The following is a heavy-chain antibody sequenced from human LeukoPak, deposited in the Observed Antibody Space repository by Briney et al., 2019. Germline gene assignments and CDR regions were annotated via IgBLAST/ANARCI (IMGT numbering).Heavy chain of an antibody. CDR3: AKVGDGYNYFDY. CDR2: IWYDGSNK. J-gene: IGHJ4*02. V-gene: IGHV3-33*06. CDR1: GFTFSSYG. Sequence: PGRSLRLSCAASGFTFSSYGMHWVRQAPGKGLEWVAVIWYDGSNKYYADSVKGRFTISRDNSKNTLYLQMNSLRAEDTAVYYCAKVGDGYNYFDYWGQGTLVTVSS. D-gene: IGHD5-24*01.